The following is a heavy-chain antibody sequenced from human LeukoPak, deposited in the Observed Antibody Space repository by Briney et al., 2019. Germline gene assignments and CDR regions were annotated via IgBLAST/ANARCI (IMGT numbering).Heavy chain of an antibody. D-gene: IGHD5-24*01. V-gene: IGHV4-34*01. J-gene: IGHJ5*02. CDR1: GGSFSGYY. CDR2: INHSGST. CDR3: ARGSYPEMATRGGWLDP. Sequence: PSETLSLTCAVYGGSFSGYYWSWIRQPPGKGLEWIGEINHSGSTNYNPSLKSRVTISVDTSKNQFSLKLSSVTAADTAVYYCARGSYPEMATRGGWLDPWGQGTLVTVSS.